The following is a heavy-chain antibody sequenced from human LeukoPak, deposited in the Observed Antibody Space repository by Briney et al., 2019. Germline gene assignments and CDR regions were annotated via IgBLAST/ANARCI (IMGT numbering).Heavy chain of an antibody. V-gene: IGHV1-69*02. CDR3: ARGTTIFGVVIIASY. D-gene: IGHD3-3*01. Sequence: GASVKVSCKASGGTFSSYTISWVRQAPGQGLEWMGRIIPILGIANYAQKFQGRVTITADKSTSTAYMELSSPRSEDTAVYYCARGTTIFGVVIIASYWGQGTLVTVSS. CDR2: IIPILGIA. J-gene: IGHJ4*02. CDR1: GGTFSSYT.